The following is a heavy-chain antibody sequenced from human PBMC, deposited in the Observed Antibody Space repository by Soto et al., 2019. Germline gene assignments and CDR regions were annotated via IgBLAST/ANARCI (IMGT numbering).Heavy chain of an antibody. CDR2: INSDGSST. Sequence: PGGSLRLSCAASGFTFSSYWMQWVRQAPGKGLVWVSRINSDGSSTRYADSAKGRFTISRDNAKNTLYLQMNSLRAEDTAVYYCTTRTPYSPPDWGQGTLVTVSS. CDR1: GFTFSSYW. J-gene: IGHJ4*02. D-gene: IGHD4-4*01. V-gene: IGHV3-74*01. CDR3: TTRTPYSPPD.